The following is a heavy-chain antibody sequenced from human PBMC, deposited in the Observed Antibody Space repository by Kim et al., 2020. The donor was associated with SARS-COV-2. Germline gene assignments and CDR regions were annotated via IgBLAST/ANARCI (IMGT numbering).Heavy chain of an antibody. CDR3: ARGREWVMITFGVDAFDI. CDR2: ISAYNGNT. Sequence: ASVKVSCKASGYTFTSYGISWVRQAPGQGLEWMGWISAYNGNTNYAQKLQGRVTMTTDTSTSTAYMELRSLRSDDTAVYYCARGREWVMITFGVDAFDIWGQGTMVTVSS. CDR1: GYTFTSYG. V-gene: IGHV1-18*01. J-gene: IGHJ3*02. D-gene: IGHD3-16*01.